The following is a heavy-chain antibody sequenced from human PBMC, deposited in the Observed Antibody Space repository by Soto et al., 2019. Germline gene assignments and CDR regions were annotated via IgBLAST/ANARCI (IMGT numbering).Heavy chain of an antibody. J-gene: IGHJ6*02. CDR1: GYTFTSHW. V-gene: IGHV5-51*01. Sequence: GESLKISCKASGYTFTSHWIGWVRQMPGKGLEWMGIIYPGDSETRYSPSFEGQVTISADKSITTAYLQWSSLKASDTAMYYCARQGAGYSSSWYGYYYYGMDVWGQGTTVTVSS. CDR2: IYPGDSET. D-gene: IGHD6-13*01. CDR3: ARQGAGYSSSWYGYYYYGMDV.